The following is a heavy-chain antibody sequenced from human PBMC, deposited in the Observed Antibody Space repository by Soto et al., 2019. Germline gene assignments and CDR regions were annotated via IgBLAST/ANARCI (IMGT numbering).Heavy chain of an antibody. CDR3: ARSEVVTAIPEGWFDP. CDR1: GGSISSGDYY. CDR2: IYYSGST. Sequence: SETLSLTCTVSGGSISSGDYYWSWIRQPPGKGLEWIGYIYYSGSTNYNPSLKSRVTISVDTSKNQFSLKLSSVTAADTAVYYCARSEVVTAIPEGWFDPWGQGTLVTVSS. J-gene: IGHJ5*02. V-gene: IGHV4-61*08. D-gene: IGHD2-21*02.